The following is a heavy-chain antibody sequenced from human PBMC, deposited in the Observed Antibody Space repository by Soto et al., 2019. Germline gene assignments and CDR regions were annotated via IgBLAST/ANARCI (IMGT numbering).Heavy chain of an antibody. Sequence: SETLSLTCTVSGGSISSSSYCWGWIRQPPGKGLEWIGSIYYSGSTYYNPSLKSRVTISVDTSKNQFSLKLSSVTAADTAVYYCARLGGDFWSGYHPIDYWGQGTLVTVSS. D-gene: IGHD3-3*01. CDR1: GGSISSSSYC. J-gene: IGHJ4*02. CDR2: IYYSGST. CDR3: ARLGGDFWSGYHPIDY. V-gene: IGHV4-39*01.